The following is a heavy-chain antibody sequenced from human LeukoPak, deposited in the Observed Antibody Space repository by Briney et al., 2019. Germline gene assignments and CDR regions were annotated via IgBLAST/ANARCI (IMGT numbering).Heavy chain of an antibody. D-gene: IGHD3-22*01. V-gene: IGHV1-58*02. CDR2: IVVGSVNT. CDR1: RLTFTSSA. J-gene: IGHJ4*02. Sequence: TSVKVSCKASRLTFTSSAMKWVRQARGQHLEGIGGIVVGSVNTKYAQKFQARVTISRDISTSTAYLELSSLRTADTAVYYCAAFDNYYDGSGYDGWGQGTLVTVSS. CDR3: AAFDNYYDGSGYDG.